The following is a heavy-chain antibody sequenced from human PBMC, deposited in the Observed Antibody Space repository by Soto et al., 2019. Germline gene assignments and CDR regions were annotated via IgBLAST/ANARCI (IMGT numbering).Heavy chain of an antibody. CDR1: GDSVSSNSAA. CDR3: ARDKSTTPEYSSGWYAFDI. D-gene: IGHD6-19*01. J-gene: IGHJ3*02. Sequence: SQTLSLTCAISGDSVSSNSAAWNWIRQSPSRGLEWLGRTYYRSKWYNDYAVSVKSRITINPDTSKNQFSLQLNSVTPEDTAVYYCARDKSTTPEYSSGWYAFDIWGQGTMVTVSS. V-gene: IGHV6-1*01. CDR2: TYYRSKWYN.